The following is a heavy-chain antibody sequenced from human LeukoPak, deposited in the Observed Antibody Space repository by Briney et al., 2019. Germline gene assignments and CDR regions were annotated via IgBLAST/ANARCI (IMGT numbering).Heavy chain of an antibody. CDR1: GYTFTSFG. Sequence: ALVKVSCKASGYTFTSFGISWVRQAPGQGLEWMGWISAYNGNTNYAQKLQGRVTMTTDTSTSTAYMELRSLRSDDTAVYYCARTMYYYDSSGLLLDAFDIWGQGTMVTVSS. V-gene: IGHV1-18*01. J-gene: IGHJ3*02. CDR3: ARTMYYYDSSGLLLDAFDI. CDR2: ISAYNGNT. D-gene: IGHD3-22*01.